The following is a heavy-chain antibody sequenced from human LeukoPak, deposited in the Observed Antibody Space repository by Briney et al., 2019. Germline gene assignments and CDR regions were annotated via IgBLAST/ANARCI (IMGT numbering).Heavy chain of an antibody. V-gene: IGHV1-46*01. Sequence: ASVTVSCKAFGYTFTSNYMHWVRQAPGQGPEWMGVISPSGGSTTYAQKFQGRVTLTRDMSTSTDYLELSSLGSEDTAVYYCARDLEMATIPYFWGQGTLVTVSS. J-gene: IGHJ4*02. CDR2: ISPSGGST. CDR3: ARDLEMATIPYF. D-gene: IGHD5-24*01. CDR1: GYTFTSNY.